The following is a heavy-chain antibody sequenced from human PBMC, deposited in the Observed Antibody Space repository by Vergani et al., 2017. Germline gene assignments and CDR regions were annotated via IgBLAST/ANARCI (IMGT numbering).Heavy chain of an antibody. V-gene: IGHV5-51*01. J-gene: IGHJ4*02. CDR2: IPPADSDT. Sequence: EVQLVQSRAEVKKPGESLQISCQISGYSFTHYWIGWVRRMPGKGLEWMGIIPPADSDTRYSPSFQGQVTISVDKSISTAYLQRGSLRASDSAMCYCARRYGRESSGSKYFDYWGQGTLVTVSS. CDR3: ARRYGRESSGSKYFDY. D-gene: IGHD1-26*01. CDR1: GYSFTHYW.